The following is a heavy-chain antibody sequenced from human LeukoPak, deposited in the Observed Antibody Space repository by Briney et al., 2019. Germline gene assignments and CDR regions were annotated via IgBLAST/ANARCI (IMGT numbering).Heavy chain of an antibody. V-gene: IGHV1-2*02. D-gene: IGHD1-26*01. Sequence: GASVKVSCKASGYTFTGYYMHWVRQAPGQGLEWMGWINPNSGGTNYAQKFQGRVTITRDTSISTAYMELSRLRFDDTAVYYCARIKSSNKDPTSGSYFLYWGQGTLVTVSS. J-gene: IGHJ4*02. CDR1: GYTFTGYY. CDR3: ARIKSSNKDPTSGSYFLY. CDR2: INPNSGGT.